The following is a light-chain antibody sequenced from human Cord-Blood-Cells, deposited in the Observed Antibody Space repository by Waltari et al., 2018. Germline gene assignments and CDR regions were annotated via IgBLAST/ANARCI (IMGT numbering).Light chain of an antibody. CDR1: QGIRND. Sequence: ASQMTQSPTSLSASVGDRVTIPCRARQGIRNDLGWYQQQPGNAAKLLRYAASSLHSGVPSTFSGSGSGTEFTLTISSLPPDDFATYYCRQDYNYPWTFGQGTKVEIK. CDR2: AAS. V-gene: IGKV1-6*01. CDR3: RQDYNYPWT. J-gene: IGKJ1*01.